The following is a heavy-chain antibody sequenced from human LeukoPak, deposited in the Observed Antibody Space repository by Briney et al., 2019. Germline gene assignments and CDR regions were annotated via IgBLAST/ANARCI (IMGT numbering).Heavy chain of an antibody. CDR1: GGSIINYY. Sequence: PSETLSLTCPVSGGSIINYYWNWIRQPPGKGLEWIGQIYYSGSTNYNPSLKSRVTISVDTSKNQFSLKLSSVTAADTAIYYCARGRGGFCYFDYWGLGTMVTVSS. D-gene: IGHD2-15*01. CDR2: IYYSGST. V-gene: IGHV4-59*01. J-gene: IGHJ4*02. CDR3: ARGRGGFCYFDY.